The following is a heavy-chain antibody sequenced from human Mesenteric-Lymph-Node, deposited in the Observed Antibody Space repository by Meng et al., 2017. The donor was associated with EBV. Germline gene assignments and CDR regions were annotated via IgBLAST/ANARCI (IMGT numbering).Heavy chain of an antibody. J-gene: IGHJ4*02. CDR1: GYMFTRFA. D-gene: IGHD5-18*01. CDR3: ARFESLTADTLDY. CDR2: IDTSTGRA. V-gene: IGHV7-4-1*02. Sequence: QVQLVQSGSELKKPGASVKVSCKASGYMFTRFAMNWVRQAPGQGPEWMGWIDTSTGRATYAQAFTGRFVFSLDASESATYLQINSLKAADTAMYYCARFESLTADTLDYWGQGTLVTVSS.